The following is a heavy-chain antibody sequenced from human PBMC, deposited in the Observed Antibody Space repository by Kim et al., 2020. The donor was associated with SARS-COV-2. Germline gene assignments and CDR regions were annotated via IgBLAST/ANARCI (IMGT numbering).Heavy chain of an antibody. D-gene: IGHD3-10*01. Sequence: ASVKVSCKASGYTFTSYDINWVRQATGQGLEWMGWMNPNSGNTGYAQKFQGRVTMTRNTSISTAYMELSSLRSEDTAVYYCARSIATMVRGEVDYWGQGTLVTVSS. CDR1: GYTFTSYD. CDR2: MNPNSGNT. J-gene: IGHJ4*02. CDR3: ARSIATMVRGEVDY. V-gene: IGHV1-8*01.